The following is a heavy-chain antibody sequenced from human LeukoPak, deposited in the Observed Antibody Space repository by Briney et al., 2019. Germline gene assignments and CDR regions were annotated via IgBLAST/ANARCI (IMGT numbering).Heavy chain of an antibody. D-gene: IGHD2-15*01. V-gene: IGHV4-34*01. CDR2: INHSGST. CDR3: ASGAPHGYCSGGSCYSHY. J-gene: IGHJ4*02. CDR1: GGSFSGNY. Sequence: SETLSLTCAVYGGSFSGNYWSWIRQPPGRGLEWIGEINHSGSTNYNPSLKSRVTISVDTSKNQFSLKLSSVTAADTAVYYCASGAPHGYCSGGSCYSHYWGQGTLVTVSS.